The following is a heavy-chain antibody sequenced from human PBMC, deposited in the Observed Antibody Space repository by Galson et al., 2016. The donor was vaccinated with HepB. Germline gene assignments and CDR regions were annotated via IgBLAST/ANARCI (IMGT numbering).Heavy chain of an antibody. CDR3: GLFSDSWAPFDY. CDR1: GFTFSSYA. V-gene: IGHV3-23*01. Sequence: SLRLSCAASGFTFSSYAMTWVRQAPGKGLEWVSGISGSGANTYYANAVKGLFTISRDNSNNTLYLQVNSLRAEDTALYFCGLFSDSWAPFDYWGQGSLVTFSS. J-gene: IGHJ4*02. CDR2: ISGSGANT. D-gene: IGHD6-13*01.